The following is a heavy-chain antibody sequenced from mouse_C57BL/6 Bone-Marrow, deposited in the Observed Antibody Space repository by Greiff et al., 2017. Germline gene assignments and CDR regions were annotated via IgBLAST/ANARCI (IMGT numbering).Heavy chain of an antibody. CDR2: ISSGGSYT. J-gene: IGHJ4*01. CDR1: GFTFSSYG. V-gene: IGHV5-6*01. D-gene: IGHD2-1*01. Sequence: EVHLVESGGDLVKPGGSLKLSCAASGFTFSSYGMSWVRQTPDKRLEWVATISSGGSYTYYPDSVKGRFTISRDNAKNTLYLQMSSLKSEDTAMYYCARSTDYGKGYYAMDYWGQGTSVTVSS. CDR3: ARSTDYGKGYYAMDY.